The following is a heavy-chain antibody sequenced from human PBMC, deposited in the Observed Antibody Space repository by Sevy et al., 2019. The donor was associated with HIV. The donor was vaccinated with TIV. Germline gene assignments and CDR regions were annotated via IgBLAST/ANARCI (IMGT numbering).Heavy chain of an antibody. Sequence: GGSLRLSCAASGFTFSSYWMHWVRQAPGKGLVWVSRINGDGSSTSYADSVKGRFTISRDNAKNTLYLQMNSLRAEDTAVYYCARDGGYSYGYNYYYYGMDVWGQGTTVTVSS. CDR2: INGDGSST. CDR1: GFTFSSYW. V-gene: IGHV3-74*01. J-gene: IGHJ6*02. CDR3: ARDGGYSYGYNYYYYGMDV. D-gene: IGHD5-18*01.